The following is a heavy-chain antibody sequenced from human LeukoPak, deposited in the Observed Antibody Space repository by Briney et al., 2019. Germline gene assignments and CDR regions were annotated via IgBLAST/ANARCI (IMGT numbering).Heavy chain of an antibody. J-gene: IGHJ6*04. V-gene: IGHV1-46*01. CDR1: GYTFTNYY. CDR2: IDPSAGST. D-gene: IGHD3-22*01. CDR3: ARAHYASSNIKVPFDV. Sequence: AASVKVSCKASGYTFTNYYMHWVRQAPGQGLEWMGVIDPSAGSTTYAQKFQGRVTMTRDTATSTVYMEVSSLRSEDTAVYYCARAHYASSNIKVPFDVWGKGTTVTVSS.